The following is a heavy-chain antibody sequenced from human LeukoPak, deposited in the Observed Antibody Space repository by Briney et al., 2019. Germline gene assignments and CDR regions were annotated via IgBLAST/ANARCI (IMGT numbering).Heavy chain of an antibody. V-gene: IGHV1-69*05. Sequence: SVKVSCKASGGTFSSHAISWVRQAPGQGLEWMGGIIPIFGTANYAQKFQGRVTITTDESTGTAYMELSNLRSEDTAVYYCASPLLTGYYGSGSYYNGFDYWGQGTLVTVSS. D-gene: IGHD3-10*01. CDR2: IIPIFGTA. J-gene: IGHJ4*02. CDR3: ASPLLTGYYGSGSYYNGFDY. CDR1: GGTFSSHA.